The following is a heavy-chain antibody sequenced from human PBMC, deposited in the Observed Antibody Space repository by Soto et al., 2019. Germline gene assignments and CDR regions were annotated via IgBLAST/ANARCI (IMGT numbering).Heavy chain of an antibody. D-gene: IGHD5-12*01. V-gene: IGHV3-23*01. J-gene: IGHJ4*02. CDR1: GFTFSSYV. CDR3: ARSGSGYATGLFDY. Sequence: SLRLSCAASGFTFSSYVMSWVRQAPGKGLEWVSGISGSGGTTDYADSVKGRFTISRDNSKNTLYLQMNSLRAEDTAVYYCARSGSGYATGLFDYWGQGTLVTVSS. CDR2: ISGSGGTT.